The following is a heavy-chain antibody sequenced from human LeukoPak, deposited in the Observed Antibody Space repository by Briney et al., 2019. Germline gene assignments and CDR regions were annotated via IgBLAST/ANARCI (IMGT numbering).Heavy chain of an antibody. D-gene: IGHD3-3*01. CDR1: GGSISSYF. CDR2: ISYSGTT. Sequence: SETLSLTCTVSGGSISSYFWNWIRQPPGKGLEWVGYISYSGTTSYNPSLKSRVTMSVDASKNQFSLSLSSVTAADTAVYYCARYAWSGFNHYYYMDVWGKGTTVTVSS. V-gene: IGHV4-59*01. J-gene: IGHJ6*03. CDR3: ARYAWSGFNHYYYMDV.